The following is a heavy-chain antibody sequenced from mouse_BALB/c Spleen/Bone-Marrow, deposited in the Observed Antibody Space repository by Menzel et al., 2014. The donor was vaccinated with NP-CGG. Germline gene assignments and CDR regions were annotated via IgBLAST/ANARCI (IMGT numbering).Heavy chain of an antibody. CDR1: GFSLTGYG. D-gene: IGHD2-2*01. CDR2: IWGDGST. J-gene: IGHJ4*01. CDR3: ARDRGYDSYYAMDY. Sequence: VKLQESGPGLVAPSQSLSITCTVSGFSLTGYGVNWVRQPPGKGLEWLGMIWGDGSTDYNSALKSRLSISKDNSKSQVFLKMNSLQTDDTARYHCARDRGYDSYYAMDYWGQGTSVTVSS. V-gene: IGHV2-6-7*01.